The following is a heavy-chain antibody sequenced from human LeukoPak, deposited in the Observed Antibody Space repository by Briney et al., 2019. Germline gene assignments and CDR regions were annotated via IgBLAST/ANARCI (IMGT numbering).Heavy chain of an antibody. CDR3: ARNDYVWGSSPDY. J-gene: IGHJ4*02. CDR2: ISAHNGDT. Sequence: GASVKVSCKASGYTFTSYGISWVRQAPGQGLEWMGWISAHNGDTKYAQKFQGRVTMTRDTSISTAYMELSRLRSDDTAVYYCARNDYVWGSSPDYWGQGTLVTVSS. D-gene: IGHD3-16*01. CDR1: GYTFTSYG. V-gene: IGHV1-18*01.